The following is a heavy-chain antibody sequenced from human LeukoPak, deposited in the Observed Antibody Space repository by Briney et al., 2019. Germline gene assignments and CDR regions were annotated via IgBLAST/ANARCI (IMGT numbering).Heavy chain of an antibody. CDR3: ARGPKYYDFWSGYSVTLDC. CDR1: GGSISSYY. Sequence: PSETLSLTRTVSGGSISSYYWSWIRQPAGKGLEWIGRIYTSGSTNYNPSLKSRVTMSVDTSKNQFSLKLSSVTAADTAVYYCARGPKYYDFWSGYSVTLDCWGQGTLVTVSS. D-gene: IGHD3-3*01. CDR2: IYTSGST. J-gene: IGHJ4*02. V-gene: IGHV4-4*07.